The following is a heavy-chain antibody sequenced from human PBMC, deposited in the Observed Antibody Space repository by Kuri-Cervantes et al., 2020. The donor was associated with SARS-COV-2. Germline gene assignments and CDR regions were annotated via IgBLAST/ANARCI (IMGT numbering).Heavy chain of an antibody. Sequence: GESLKISCAASGFTFSSHSMNWVRQAPGKGLEWVSCTSSGSTYIYYVDSVKGRFTISRDNAKNSLYLQMNSLRAEDTAVYYCARAGGSGGTPNYYYYMDVWGKGTTVTVSS. CDR1: GFTFSSHS. J-gene: IGHJ6*03. V-gene: IGHV3-21*01. D-gene: IGHD2-15*01. CDR2: TSSGSTYI. CDR3: ARAGGSGGTPNYYYYMDV.